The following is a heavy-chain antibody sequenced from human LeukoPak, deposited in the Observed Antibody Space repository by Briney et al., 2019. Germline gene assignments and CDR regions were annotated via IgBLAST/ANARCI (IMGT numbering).Heavy chain of an antibody. CDR1: GFTFSGSA. Sequence: GGSLRLSCAASGFTFSGSAMHWVRQASGKGLEWVGRIGSKADSYATAYAASVKVRFTISRDESKNTTYLQMNSLKTEDTAVYYCTRWYSSGWAFDYWGQGTLVTVSS. V-gene: IGHV3-73*01. CDR3: TRWYSSGWAFDY. D-gene: IGHD6-19*01. J-gene: IGHJ4*02. CDR2: IGSKADSYAT.